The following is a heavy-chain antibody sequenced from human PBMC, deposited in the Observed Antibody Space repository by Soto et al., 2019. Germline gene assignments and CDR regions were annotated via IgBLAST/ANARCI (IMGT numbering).Heavy chain of an antibody. CDR1: GYTFTSYG. Sequence: ASVKVSCKASGYTFTSYGISWVRQAPGQGLEWMGWISAYNGNTNYAQKLQGRVTMTTDTSTSTAYMELRSLRSDDTAVYYCATAEILRYFDWLLPNWGQGTLVTVSS. D-gene: IGHD3-9*01. CDR2: ISAYNGNT. V-gene: IGHV1-18*01. J-gene: IGHJ4*02. CDR3: ATAEILRYFDWLLPN.